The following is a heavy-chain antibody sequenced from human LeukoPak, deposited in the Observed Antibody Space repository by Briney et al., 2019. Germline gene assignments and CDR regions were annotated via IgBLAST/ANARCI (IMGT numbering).Heavy chain of an antibody. CDR2: ISGSGGST. J-gene: IGHJ4*02. CDR3: AKGELLLWFGELC. V-gene: IGHV3-23*01. Sequence: GGSLRLSCAVSGFTFSSYAMSWVRQAPGEGLEWVSAISGSGGSTYYADSVKGRFTISRDNSKNTLYLQMNSLRAEDTAVYYCAKGELLLWFGELCWGQGTLVTVSS. D-gene: IGHD3-10*01. CDR1: GFTFSSYA.